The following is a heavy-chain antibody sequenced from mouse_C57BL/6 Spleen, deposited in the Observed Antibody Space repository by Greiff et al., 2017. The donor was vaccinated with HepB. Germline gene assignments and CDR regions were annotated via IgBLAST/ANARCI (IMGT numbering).Heavy chain of an antibody. D-gene: IGHD2-1*01. J-gene: IGHJ2*01. Sequence: EVQRVESGGGLVKPGGSLKLSCAASGFTFSSYAMSWVRQTPEKRLEWVATISDGGSYTYYPDNVKGRFTISRDNAKNNLYLQMSHLKSEDTAMYYCAREGYYCNYSYYFDYWGQGTTLTVSS. CDR3: AREGYYCNYSYYFDY. V-gene: IGHV5-4*01. CDR1: GFTFSSYA. CDR2: ISDGGSYT.